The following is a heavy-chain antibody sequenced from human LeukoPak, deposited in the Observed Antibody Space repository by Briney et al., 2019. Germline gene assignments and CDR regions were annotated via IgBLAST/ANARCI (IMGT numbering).Heavy chain of an antibody. V-gene: IGHV3-48*03. CDR1: GFTFSSYE. D-gene: IGHD3-22*01. CDR3: ARAGVWDYSDSSGYHNAAFDI. Sequence: PGGSLRLSCAASGFTFSSYEMNWVRQAPGKGLEWVSYISSSGSTIYYADSVKGRFTISRDNAKNSLYLQMNSLRAEDTAVYYCARAGVWDYSDSSGYHNAAFDIWGQGTMVTVSS. J-gene: IGHJ3*02. CDR2: ISSSGSTI.